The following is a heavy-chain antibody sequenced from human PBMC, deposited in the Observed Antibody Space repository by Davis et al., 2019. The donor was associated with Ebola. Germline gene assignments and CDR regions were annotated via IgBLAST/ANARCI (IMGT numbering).Heavy chain of an antibody. D-gene: IGHD1-26*01. V-gene: IGHV3-48*02. CDR1: GFTFRSYS. CDR2: IGSSSGTI. J-gene: IGHJ4*02. CDR3: ARDPELPDC. Sequence: GESLKISCAASGFTFRSYSMNWVRQAPGKGLEWVSYIGSSSGTIYYADSVKGRFTISRDNAKSALYLQMDSLRDEDTAVYYCARDPELPDCWGQGTRVTVSS.